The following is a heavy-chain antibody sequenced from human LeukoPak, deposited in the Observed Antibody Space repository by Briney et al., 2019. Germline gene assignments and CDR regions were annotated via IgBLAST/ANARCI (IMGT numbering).Heavy chain of an antibody. CDR3: ARHYDLYYYTDV. CDR1: GGSISTGGYY. J-gene: IGHJ6*03. V-gene: IGHV4-31*03. Sequence: SQTLSLTCTVSGGSISTGGYYWSWIRQHPGKGLEWIGYISYSGTTYYNPSLKSRVTLSVDTSNNQFSLRLSSVTAADTALYYCARHYDLYYYTDVWGKGTTVTVSS. CDR2: ISYSGTT. D-gene: IGHD3-22*01.